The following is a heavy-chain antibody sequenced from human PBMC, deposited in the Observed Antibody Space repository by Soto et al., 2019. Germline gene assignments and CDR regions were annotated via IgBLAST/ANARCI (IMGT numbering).Heavy chain of an antibody. Sequence: SCATPGNATQTPTLAGNGPWVSLSPWGGGVGWIPQPPGKALAWLALIYWDDDQRSSPSLKSRLTITKDTSKNQVVLTMTNMAPEDTATYYCPHMRAPKFAYWGQGTLVTVSS. CDR1: WVSLSPWGGG. CDR3: PHMRAPKFAY. V-gene: IGHV2-5*02. CDR2: IYWDDDQ. J-gene: IGHJ4*02.